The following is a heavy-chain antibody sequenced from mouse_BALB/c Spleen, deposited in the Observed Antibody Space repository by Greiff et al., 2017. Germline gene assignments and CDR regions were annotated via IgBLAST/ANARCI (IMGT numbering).Heavy chain of an antibody. CDR3: ARPLDY. V-gene: IGHV5-4*02. CDR1: GFTFSDYY. Sequence: VQLKESGGGLVKPGGSLKLSCAASGFTFSDYYMYWVRQTPEKRLEWVATISDGGSYTYYPDSVKGRFTISRDNAKNNLYLQMSSLKSEDTAMYYCARPLDYWGQGTTLTVSS. J-gene: IGHJ2*01. CDR2: ISDGGSYT.